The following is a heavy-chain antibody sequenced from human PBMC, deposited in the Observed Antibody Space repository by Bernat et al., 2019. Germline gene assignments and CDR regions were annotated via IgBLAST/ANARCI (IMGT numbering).Heavy chain of an antibody. CDR1: GFTLTTYS. D-gene: IGHD2-8*01. Sequence: QVQLVESGGGVVQPGGSLTLSCAVSGFTLTTYSMHWVRQAPGKGLEWVAVIWYDGTTTFYADSLKGRFTIFRDNSKNTLYLQMNTLRVEDTAVYYCARVIRINANYNWFDPWGQGTLVTVSS. CDR2: IWYDGTTT. CDR3: ARVIRINANYNWFDP. V-gene: IGHV3-33*01. J-gene: IGHJ5*02.